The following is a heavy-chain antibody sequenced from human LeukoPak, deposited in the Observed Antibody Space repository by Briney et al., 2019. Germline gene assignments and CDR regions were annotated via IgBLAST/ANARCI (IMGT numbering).Heavy chain of an antibody. J-gene: IGHJ3*02. D-gene: IGHD3-3*01. V-gene: IGHV4-59*01. CDR3: ARSRGGVLRFLEWFDAFDI. CDR2: IYYSGST. CDR1: GGSISSYY. Sequence: SETLSLTCTVSGGSISSYYWSWIRQPPGKGLEWIGYIYYSGSTNYNPSLKSRVTISVDTSKNQFSLKLSSVTAADTAVYYCARSRGGVLRFLEWFDAFDIWGQGTMVTVSS.